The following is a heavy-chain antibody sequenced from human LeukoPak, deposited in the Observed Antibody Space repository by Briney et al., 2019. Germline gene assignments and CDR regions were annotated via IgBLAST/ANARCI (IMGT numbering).Heavy chain of an antibody. V-gene: IGHV4-34*01. D-gene: IGHD6-19*01. Sequence: SETLSLTCAVYGGSFSGYYWSWIRQPPGKGLEWLGEIYHSGSTNYNPSLKSRVTISVDKSKNQFSLKLSSVTAADTAVYYCARAGSIAVAGEDFDYWGQGTLVTVSS. CDR2: IYHSGST. CDR3: ARAGSIAVAGEDFDY. J-gene: IGHJ4*02. CDR1: GGSFSGYY.